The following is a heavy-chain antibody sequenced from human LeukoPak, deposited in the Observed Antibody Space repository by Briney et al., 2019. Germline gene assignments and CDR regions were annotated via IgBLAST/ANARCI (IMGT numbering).Heavy chain of an antibody. J-gene: IGHJ4*02. CDR2: INAGNGNT. Sequence: ASVKVSCKASGYTFTSYAMHWVRQAPGQRLEWMGWINAGNGNTKYSQKFQGRVTITRDTSASTAYMELRSLRSDDTAVYYCARGSRSEYWGQGTLVTVSS. V-gene: IGHV1-3*01. CDR3: ARGSRSEY. CDR1: GYTFTSYA. D-gene: IGHD6-6*01.